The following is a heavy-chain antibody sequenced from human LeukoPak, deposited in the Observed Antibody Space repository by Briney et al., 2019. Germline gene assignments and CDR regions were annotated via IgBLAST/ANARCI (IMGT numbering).Heavy chain of an antibody. V-gene: IGHV3-21*01. Sequence: GGSLRLSCAASGFTFSSYSMHWVRQAPGKGLEWVSSISSSSTYIYYADSVNGRFTISIDNAKNSLYLQMNSLGAEDTAVYYCARGFGEEDYWGQGTLVTVSS. CDR1: GFTFSSYS. CDR3: ARGFGEEDY. D-gene: IGHD3-10*01. J-gene: IGHJ4*02. CDR2: ISSSSTYI.